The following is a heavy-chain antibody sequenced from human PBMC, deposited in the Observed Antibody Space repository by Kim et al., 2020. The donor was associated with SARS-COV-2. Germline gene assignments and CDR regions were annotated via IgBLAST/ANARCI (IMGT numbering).Heavy chain of an antibody. J-gene: IGHJ4*02. Sequence: AQKFQGRVTITADKSTSTAYMELSSLRSEDTAVYYCARKFYDSSGYRADYWGQGTLVTVSS. D-gene: IGHD3-22*01. V-gene: IGHV1-69*02. CDR3: ARKFYDSSGYRADY.